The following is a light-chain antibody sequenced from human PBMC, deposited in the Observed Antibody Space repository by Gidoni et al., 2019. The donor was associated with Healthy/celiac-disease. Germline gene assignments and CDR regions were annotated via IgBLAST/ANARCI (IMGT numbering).Light chain of an antibody. CDR3: QQYNNWPPFT. J-gene: IGKJ3*01. V-gene: IGKV3-15*01. CDR2: GAS. CDR1: QGVSSN. Sequence: EIVMTQSPATLPVSPGERATLSCRASQGVSSNLAWYQQKPGQAPRLLIYGASTRATGIPARFSGSGSGTEFTLPISSLQSEDFAVYYCQQYNNWPPFTFGHGTKVDIK.